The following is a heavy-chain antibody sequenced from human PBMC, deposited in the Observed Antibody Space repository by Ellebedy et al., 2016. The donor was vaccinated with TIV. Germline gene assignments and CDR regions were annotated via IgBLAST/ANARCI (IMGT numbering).Heavy chain of an antibody. V-gene: IGHV1-3*01. J-gene: IGHJ4*02. CDR1: GYTFTSYA. CDR2: INAGNGNT. CDR3: ARGLEAGSSTSSDY. D-gene: IGHD2-2*01. Sequence: ASVKVSCXASGYTFTSYAMHWGRQAPGQRLEWMGWINAGNGNTKYSQKFQGRVTITRDTSASTAYMELSSLRSEDTAVYYCARGLEAGSSTSSDYWGQGTLVTVSS.